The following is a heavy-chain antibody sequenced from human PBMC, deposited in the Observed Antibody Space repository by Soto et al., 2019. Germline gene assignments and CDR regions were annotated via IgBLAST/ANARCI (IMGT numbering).Heavy chain of an antibody. J-gene: IGHJ6*03. CDR2: ISYDGSNK. CDR1: GFTFSSYG. V-gene: IGHV3-30*18. D-gene: IGHD3-10*01. CDR3: AKDYYGSGSYVGLYYMDV. Sequence: PGGSLRLSCAASGFTFSSYGMHWVRQAPGKGLEWVAVISYDGSNKYYADSVKGRFTISRDNSKNTLYLQMNSLRAEDTAVYYCAKDYYGSGSYVGLYYMDVWGKGTTVTVSS.